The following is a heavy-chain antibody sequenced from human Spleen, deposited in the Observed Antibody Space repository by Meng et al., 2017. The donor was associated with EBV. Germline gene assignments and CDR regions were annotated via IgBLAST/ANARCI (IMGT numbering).Heavy chain of an antibody. J-gene: IGHJ4*02. CDR3: ARHGIVTSGAAIDY. Sequence: QVPRPRLVKPSETLSLPCTVSGVPITSRSYDWGWIRQPPGKGLEWIGSMYYSGSTSLKSRLTISVDASKNQFSLELSSVTAADTAVYYCARHGIVTSGAAIDYWGQGTLVTVSS. V-gene: IGHV4-39*01. D-gene: IGHD6-25*01. CDR1: GVPITSRSYD. CDR2: MYYSGST.